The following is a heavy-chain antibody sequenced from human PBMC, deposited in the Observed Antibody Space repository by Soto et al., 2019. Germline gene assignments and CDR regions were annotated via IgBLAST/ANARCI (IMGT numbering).Heavy chain of an antibody. J-gene: IGHJ4*02. Sequence: EVQLVESGGGLVQPGGALRLPCPASGFTSSNYGMHWVRHVSGQGLLWVAGVTWDGSSTGNADSVKGRFTISRDNAKNTLYLQMNSLRVEDTAVYSCARVNWNSYWGQGTLVTVSS. CDR2: VTWDGSST. V-gene: IGHV3-74*01. CDR3: ARVNWNSY. D-gene: IGHD1-1*01. CDR1: GFTSSNYG.